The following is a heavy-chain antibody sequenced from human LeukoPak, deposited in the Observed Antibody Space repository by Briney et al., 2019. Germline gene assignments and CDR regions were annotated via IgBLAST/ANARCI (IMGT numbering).Heavy chain of an antibody. D-gene: IGHD4-17*01. J-gene: IGHJ4*02. CDR2: INHSGST. Sequence: SETLSLTCAVYGGAFSGYYWSWIRQPPGKGLEWIGEINHSGSTNYNPSLKSRVTISVDTSKNQFSLKLSSVTAADTAVYYCARARGGTVTDFDYWGQGTLVTVSS. CDR1: GGAFSGYY. V-gene: IGHV4-34*01. CDR3: ARARGGTVTDFDY.